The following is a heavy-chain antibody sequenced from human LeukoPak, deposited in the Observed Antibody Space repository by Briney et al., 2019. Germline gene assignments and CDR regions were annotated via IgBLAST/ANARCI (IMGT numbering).Heavy chain of an antibody. CDR2: IYDSGNT. J-gene: IGHJ4*02. V-gene: IGHV4-31*03. Sequence: PSQTLSLTCTVSGGSISSGGYYWRWIRQHPGKGLEWIGYIYDSGNTYYNPSLKSRVTISVDTSKNQFSLRLSSVTAADTAVYYCASSYSNSWYDYWGQGTLVTVSS. CDR1: GGSISSGGYY. CDR3: ASSYSNSWYDY. D-gene: IGHD6-13*01.